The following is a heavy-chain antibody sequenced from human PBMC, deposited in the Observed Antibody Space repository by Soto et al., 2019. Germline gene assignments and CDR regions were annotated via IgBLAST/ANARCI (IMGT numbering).Heavy chain of an antibody. CDR1: CGSISSCDYY. V-gene: IGHV4-30-4*01. CDR2: IYYSGST. D-gene: IGHD5-12*01. Sequence: TLSLTCTVSCGSISSCDYYWSWIRQPPGKGLEWIGYIYYSGSTYYNPSLKSRVTISVDTSKNQFSLKLSSVTAADTAVYYCARWLGYGPHFYYWGQGTLVTVS. J-gene: IGHJ4*02. CDR3: ARWLGYGPHFYY.